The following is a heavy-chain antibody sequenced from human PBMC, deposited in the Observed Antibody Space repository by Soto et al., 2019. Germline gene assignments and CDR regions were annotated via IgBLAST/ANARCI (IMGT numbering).Heavy chain of an antibody. CDR2: ISGSGGST. CDR1: GFTFSSYA. J-gene: IGHJ4*02. CDR3: ARVSGWEGAYYFDY. D-gene: IGHD1-26*01. Sequence: GGSLRLSCAASGFTFSSYAMSWVRQAPGKGLEWVSAISGSGGSTYYADSVKGRFTISGDNSKNTLYLQMNSLRAEDTAVYYCARVSGWEGAYYFDYWGQGTLVTVSS. V-gene: IGHV3-23*01.